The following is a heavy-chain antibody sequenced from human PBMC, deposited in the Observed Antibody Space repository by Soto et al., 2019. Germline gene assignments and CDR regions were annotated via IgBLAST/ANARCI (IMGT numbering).Heavy chain of an antibody. Sequence: QITLKESGPTLVKPTQTLTLTCTFSGFSLSTSGVGVGWIRQPPGKALEWLAVIFWDDDKRYSPSLKDRPTITKDTSKNQVVLTMTNMDPADTATYYCAHRRYCSGGSCYDYWGQGTLVTVSS. J-gene: IGHJ4*02. V-gene: IGHV2-5*02. CDR1: GFSLSTSGVG. CDR3: AHRRYCSGGSCYDY. CDR2: IFWDDDK. D-gene: IGHD2-15*01.